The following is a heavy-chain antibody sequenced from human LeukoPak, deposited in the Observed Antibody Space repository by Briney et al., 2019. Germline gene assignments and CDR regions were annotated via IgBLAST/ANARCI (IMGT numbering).Heavy chain of an antibody. CDR1: GGTFSSYA. Sequence: ASVKVSCKASGGTFSSYAISWVRQAPGQGLEWMGGIIPIFGTANYAQKFQGRVTITADESTSTDYMELSSLRSEDTAVYYCARAMASIAAAGTNYYYYMDVWGKGTTVTVSS. D-gene: IGHD6-13*01. J-gene: IGHJ6*03. CDR3: ARAMASIAAAGTNYYYYMDV. V-gene: IGHV1-69*13. CDR2: IIPIFGTA.